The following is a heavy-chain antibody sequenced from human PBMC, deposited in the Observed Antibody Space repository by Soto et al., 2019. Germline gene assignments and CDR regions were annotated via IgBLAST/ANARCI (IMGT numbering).Heavy chain of an antibody. Sequence: PGGSLGLSCAASGFTFSSYGMHWVRQAPGKGLEWVAVIWYDGSNKYYADSVKGRFTISRDNSKNTLYLQMNSLRAEDTAVYYCARDWLYCSSTSCTDTFYYYYGMDVWGQGTTVTVS. CDR1: GFTFSSYG. V-gene: IGHV3-33*01. J-gene: IGHJ6*02. CDR2: IWYDGSNK. D-gene: IGHD2-2*01. CDR3: ARDWLYCSSTSCTDTFYYYYGMDV.